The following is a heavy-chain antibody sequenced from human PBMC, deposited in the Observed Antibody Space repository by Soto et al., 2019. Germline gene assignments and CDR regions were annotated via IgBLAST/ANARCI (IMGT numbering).Heavy chain of an antibody. CDR2: IIPIFGTA. V-gene: IGHV1-69*13. D-gene: IGHD3-22*01. J-gene: IGHJ4*02. Sequence: SVKLPCKTSGGTLIGDAVSCGRQATGQGLEWMGGIIPIFGTANYAQKFQGRVTITADESTSTAYMELSSLRSEDTAVYYCASSINMIVGGPFDSWGQGTMVNVS. CDR3: ASSINMIVGGPFDS. CDR1: GGTLIGDA.